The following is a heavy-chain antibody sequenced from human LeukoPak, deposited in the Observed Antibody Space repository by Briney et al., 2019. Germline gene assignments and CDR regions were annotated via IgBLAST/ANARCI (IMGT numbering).Heavy chain of an antibody. J-gene: IGHJ4*02. CDR3: ASDLLGYSSSWFGY. CDR2: IYSGGST. V-gene: IGHV3-66*01. Sequence: PGGSLRLSCGASGFTVSSNYMSWVRQAPRKGLEWVSVIYSGGSTYYADSVKGRFTISRDNSKNTLYLQMNSLRAEDTAVYYCASDLLGYSSSWFGYWGQGTLVTVSS. CDR1: GFTVSSNY. D-gene: IGHD6-13*01.